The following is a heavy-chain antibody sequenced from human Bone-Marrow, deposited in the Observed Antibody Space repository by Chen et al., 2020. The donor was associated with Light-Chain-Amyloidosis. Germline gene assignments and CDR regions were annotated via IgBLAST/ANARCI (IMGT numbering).Heavy chain of an antibody. CDR2: MPTDVTKT. CDR1: GFTLHTYW. CDR3: ARDRGRFSYNRGGLDS. Sequence: EVQLVESGGALVHPGGSLRLSCAASGFTLHTYWLHWVRQPPGGGLVWVARMPTDVTKTVYADSVKGRFTVSRDDAKDTLYLEMNSLRVEDTGLYFCARDRGRFSYNRGGLDSWGQGTLVTVSS. V-gene: IGHV3-74*01. J-gene: IGHJ4*02. D-gene: IGHD3-10*01.